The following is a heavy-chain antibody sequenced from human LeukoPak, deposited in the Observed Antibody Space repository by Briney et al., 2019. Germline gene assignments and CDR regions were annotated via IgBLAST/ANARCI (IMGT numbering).Heavy chain of an antibody. J-gene: IGHJ4*02. CDR1: GFTFSSYW. CDR3: ARDQGSTSRGIDY. Sequence: GGSLRLSCAASGFTFSSYWMHWVRQAPGKGLVWVSRIYSDGNTTNYADSVKGRFTTSRDNAENTLYLQMNSLRAEDTAVYYCARDQGSTSRGIDYWGQGTLVTVSS. D-gene: IGHD2-2*01. V-gene: IGHV3-74*01. CDR2: IYSDGNTT.